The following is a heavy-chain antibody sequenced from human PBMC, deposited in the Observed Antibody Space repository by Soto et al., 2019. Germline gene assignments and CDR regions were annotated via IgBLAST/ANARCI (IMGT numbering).Heavy chain of an antibody. V-gene: IGHV3-15*07. CDR2: IKSKTDGGTT. CDR3: TTGRVDGEVFDY. CDR1: SVSNAW. Sequence: SVSNAWMNWVRQAPGKGLEWVGRIKSKTDGGTTDYAAPVKGRFTISRDDSKNTLYLQMNSLKTEDTAVYYCTTGRVDGEVFDYWGQGTLVTVSS. D-gene: IGHD2-15*01. J-gene: IGHJ4*02.